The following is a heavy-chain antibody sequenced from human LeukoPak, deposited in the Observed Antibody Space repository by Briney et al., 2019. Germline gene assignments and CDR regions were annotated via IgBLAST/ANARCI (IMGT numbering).Heavy chain of an antibody. Sequence: ASVKVSCKASGYTFTSYGISWVGPAPGQGLEWMGWISAYNGNTNYAQKLQGRVTMTTDTSTSTADMELRSLRSDVTAVDYCAREDSSGYYYKDYWGQGTLVTVSS. V-gene: IGHV1-18*01. CDR2: ISAYNGNT. CDR1: GYTFTSYG. CDR3: AREDSSGYYYKDY. D-gene: IGHD3-22*01. J-gene: IGHJ4*02.